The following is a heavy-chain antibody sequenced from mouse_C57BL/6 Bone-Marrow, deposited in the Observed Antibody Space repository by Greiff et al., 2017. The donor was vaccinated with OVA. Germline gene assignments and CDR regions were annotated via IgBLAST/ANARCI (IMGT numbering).Heavy chain of an antibody. CDR1: GFNIKDYY. J-gene: IGHJ1*03. V-gene: IGHV14-1*01. Sequence: EVKLMESGAELVRPGASVKLSCTASGFNIKDYYMHWVKQRPEQGLEWIGRIDPEDGDTEYAPKFQGKATMTADTSSNTAYLQLSSLTSEDTAVYYCTTYGSSPYWYFDVWGTGTTVTVSS. CDR3: TTYGSSPYWYFDV. CDR2: IDPEDGDT. D-gene: IGHD1-1*01.